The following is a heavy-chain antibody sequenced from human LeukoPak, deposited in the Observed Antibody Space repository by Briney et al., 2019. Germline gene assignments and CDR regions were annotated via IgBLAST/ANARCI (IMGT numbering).Heavy chain of an antibody. V-gene: IGHV1-18*01. D-gene: IGHD1-26*01. Sequence: ASVKVSRKSAGYTFTSYVISWVRQAPGQGLEWMGWISAYNGNTNNATKLQGRVTMTTATSTSTAYMDLRSLRSDDTAVYYCAREEVGAYYFDYWGQGTLVTASS. J-gene: IGHJ4*02. CDR2: ISAYNGNT. CDR1: GYTFTSYV. CDR3: AREEVGAYYFDY.